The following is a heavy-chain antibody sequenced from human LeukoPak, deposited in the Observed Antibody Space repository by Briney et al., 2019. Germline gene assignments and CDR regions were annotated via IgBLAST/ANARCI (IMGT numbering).Heavy chain of an antibody. J-gene: IGHJ6*02. D-gene: IGHD6-13*01. V-gene: IGHV4-59*01. CDR3: ARDGIAAAGRENYYYYGMDV. CDR2: IYYSGST. Sequence: SETLSLTCNVSGGSISSYYWSWIRQPPGKGLEWIGYIYYSGSTNYNPSLKSRVTISVDTSKNQFSLKLSSVTAADTAVYYCARDGIAAAGRENYYYYGMDVWGQGTTVTVSS. CDR1: GGSISSYY.